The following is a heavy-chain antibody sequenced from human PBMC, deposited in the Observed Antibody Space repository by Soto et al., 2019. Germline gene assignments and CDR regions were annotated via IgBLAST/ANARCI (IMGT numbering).Heavy chain of an antibody. CDR1: GGCVSSGSYY. V-gene: IGHV4-61*01. Sequence: SQTLSLTCTVSGGCVSSGSYYWSLIRQPPGKGLEWIGYIYYSGSTNYNPSLKSRVTISVDTSKNQFSLKLSSVTAADTAVYYCARDGPKIKLWSTANYYYYGMDVWGQGTTVTVSS. CDR2: IYYSGST. D-gene: IGHD5-18*01. CDR3: ARDGPKIKLWSTANYYYYGMDV. J-gene: IGHJ6*02.